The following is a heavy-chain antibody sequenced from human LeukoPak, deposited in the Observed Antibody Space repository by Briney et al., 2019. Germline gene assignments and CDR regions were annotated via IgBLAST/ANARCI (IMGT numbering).Heavy chain of an antibody. Sequence: ASVNVSFKPSVYTFTSYDINWLRQATAQALEWMGWMNPNSGNTGYAQKFQGRVTMTRNTSISTAYMELSSLRSEDTAVYYCARGGIGGYRENNWGQGTLVTVSS. CDR3: ARGGIGGYRENN. V-gene: IGHV1-8*01. CDR2: MNPNSGNT. CDR1: VYTFTSYD. D-gene: IGHD5-12*01. J-gene: IGHJ4*02.